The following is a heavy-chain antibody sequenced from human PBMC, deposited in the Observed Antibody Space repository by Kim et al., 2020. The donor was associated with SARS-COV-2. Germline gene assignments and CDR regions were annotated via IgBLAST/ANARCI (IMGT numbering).Heavy chain of an antibody. V-gene: IGHV3-9*01. D-gene: IGHD6-13*01. CDR1: GFTFDDYA. CDR2: ISWNSGSI. J-gene: IGHJ5*02. CDR3: AKDYHSSSWETGWFDP. Sequence: GGSLRLSCAASGFTFDDYAMHWVRQAPGKGLEWVSGISWNSGSIGYADSVKGRFTISRDNAKNSLYLQMNSLRAEDTALDYCAKDYHSSSWETGWFDPWG.